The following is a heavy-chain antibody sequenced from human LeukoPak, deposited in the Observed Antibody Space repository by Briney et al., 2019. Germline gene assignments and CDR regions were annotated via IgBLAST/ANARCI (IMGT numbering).Heavy chain of an antibody. J-gene: IGHJ6*02. V-gene: IGHV1-69*13. CDR3: ARVFPTEHYYYYYGMDA. CDR2: IIPIFGTA. CDR1: GGTFSSYA. Sequence: SVKVSCKASGGTFSSYAISWVRQAPGQGLEWMGGIIPIFGTANYAQKFQGRVTITADESTSTAYMELSSLRSEDTAVYYCARVFPTEHYYYYYGMDAWGQGTTVTVSS.